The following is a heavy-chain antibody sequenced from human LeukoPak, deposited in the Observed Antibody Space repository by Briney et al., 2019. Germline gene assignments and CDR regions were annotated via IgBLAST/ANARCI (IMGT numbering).Heavy chain of an antibody. CDR2: IYFIGTT. Sequence: SETLSLTCTVSGGSTSSHYWSWIRQPPGKGLEWIGYIYFIGTTQYNPSLESRVTVSLDTSKNQFSLKLTSVTAADTAVYYCARELGWGSAGSWYFDLWGRGTLVTVSS. CDR3: ARELGWGSAGSWYFDL. J-gene: IGHJ2*01. CDR1: GGSTSSHY. D-gene: IGHD7-27*01. V-gene: IGHV4-59*11.